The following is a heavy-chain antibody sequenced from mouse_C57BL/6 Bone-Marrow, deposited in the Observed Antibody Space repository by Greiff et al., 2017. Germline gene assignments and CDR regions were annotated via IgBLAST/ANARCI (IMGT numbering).Heavy chain of an antibody. V-gene: IGHV3-6*01. CDR2: ISYDGSN. D-gene: IGHD1-1*01. Sequence: EESGPGLVKPSQSLSLTCSVTGYSITSGYYWNWIRQFPGNKLEWMGYISYDGSNNYNPSLKNRISITRDTSKNQFFLKLNSVTTEDTATYYCARDPDYYGSSNWYFDVWGTGTTVTVSS. J-gene: IGHJ1*03. CDR3: ARDPDYYGSSNWYFDV. CDR1: GYSITSGYY.